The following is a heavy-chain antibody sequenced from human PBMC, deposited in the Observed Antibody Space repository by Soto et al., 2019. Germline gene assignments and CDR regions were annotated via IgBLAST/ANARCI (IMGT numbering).Heavy chain of an antibody. CDR2: ISSSSSII. D-gene: IGHD3-10*01. CDR3: ARPPYGSESYYAFDI. V-gene: IGHV3-48*01. J-gene: IGHJ3*02. CDR1: GFTFSSYS. Sequence: EVQLVESGGGLVQPGGSLRLSCAASGFTFSSYSMNWVRQAPGKGLEWVSYISSSSSIIYYADSVKGRFTISRDNAKNSLYLQMNSLRAEDTAVYYCARPPYGSESYYAFDIWGQGTMVTVSS.